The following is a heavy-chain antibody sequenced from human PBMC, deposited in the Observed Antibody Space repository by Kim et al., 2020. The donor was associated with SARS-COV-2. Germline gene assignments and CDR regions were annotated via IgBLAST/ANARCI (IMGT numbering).Heavy chain of an antibody. V-gene: IGHV4-31*03. CDR2: IYYSGTT. D-gene: IGHD3-22*01. Sequence: SETPSLTCTVSGGSISSGGYYWSWIRPHPGKGLEWIGYIYYSGTTYYNPSLKRRVTISVDTSKNQFSLKLSSVTAADTAVYYCARNIGITMIVVVTGWFDPWGQRTLVTVSS. CDR3: ARNIGITMIVVVTGWFDP. CDR1: GGSISSGGYY. J-gene: IGHJ5*02.